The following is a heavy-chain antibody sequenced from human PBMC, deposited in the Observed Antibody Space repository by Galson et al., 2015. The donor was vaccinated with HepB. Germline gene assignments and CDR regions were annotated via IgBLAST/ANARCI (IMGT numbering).Heavy chain of an antibody. CDR1: GLTFNTYG. V-gene: IGHV3-33*01. CDR2: IWSDGSNQ. CDR3: AREAHIAAPACLDS. D-gene: IGHD6-13*01. J-gene: IGHJ4*02. Sequence: SLRLSCAASGLTFNTYGMHWVRQAPGKGLEWVALIWSDGSNQYYADSVKGRFTISRDNSRNTLYLQMSSLRAEDTALYYCAREAHIAAPACLDSWGQGTLVTVSS.